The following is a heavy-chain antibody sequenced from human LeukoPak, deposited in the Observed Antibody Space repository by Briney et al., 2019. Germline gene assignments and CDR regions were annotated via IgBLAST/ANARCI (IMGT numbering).Heavy chain of an antibody. CDR1: GGSISSYY. Sequence: SETLSLTCTVSGGSISSYYWSWIRQPPGKGLEWIGYIYYSGSTNYNPSLKSRVTISLDTSKNQFSLKLSSVTAADTAVYYCARQTGTVYYYYYYMDVWGKGTTVTISS. D-gene: IGHD1-1*01. CDR2: IYYSGST. J-gene: IGHJ6*03. V-gene: IGHV4-59*01. CDR3: ARQTGTVYYYYYYMDV.